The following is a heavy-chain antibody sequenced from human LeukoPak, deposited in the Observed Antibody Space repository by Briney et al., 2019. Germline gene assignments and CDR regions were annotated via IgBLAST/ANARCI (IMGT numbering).Heavy chain of an antibody. CDR2: IYHSGST. V-gene: IGHV4-38-2*02. CDR1: GYSISSGYY. Sequence: SETLSLTCTVSGYSISSGYYWGWIRQPPGKGLEWIGSIYHSGSTYYNPSLKSRVTISVDTSKNQFSLKLSSVTAADTAVYYCARDPGYGDHSGWFDPWGQGTLVTVSS. CDR3: ARDPGYGDHSGWFDP. J-gene: IGHJ5*02. D-gene: IGHD4-17*01.